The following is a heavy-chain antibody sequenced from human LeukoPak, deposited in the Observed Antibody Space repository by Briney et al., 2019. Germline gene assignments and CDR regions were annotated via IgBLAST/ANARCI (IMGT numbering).Heavy chain of an antibody. J-gene: IGHJ3*02. V-gene: IGHV3-23*01. Sequence: SGGSLRLSCAASGFTFSGYGMHWVRQAPGKGLEWVSAISGSGGSTYYADSVKGRFTISRDNSKNTLYLQMNSLRAEDTAVYYCAKDPYGDYRTIWGQGTMVTVSS. CDR3: AKDPYGDYRTI. CDR1: GFTFSGYG. CDR2: ISGSGGST. D-gene: IGHD4-17*01.